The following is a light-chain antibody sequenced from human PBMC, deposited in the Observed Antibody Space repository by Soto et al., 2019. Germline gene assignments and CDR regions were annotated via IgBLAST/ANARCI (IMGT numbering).Light chain of an antibody. CDR2: DAS. J-gene: IGKJ1*01. CDR1: QTVNTY. Sequence: VWTQYPPPVSLSHGARATLSCRAIQTVNTYLAWYQQKPGQAPRLLIYDASSRATGIPDRFSGSGSGTDFTLTIIRREPEDFVMYFCQQYESSRWTFGQGTKVDI. CDR3: QQYESSRWT. V-gene: IGKV3-20*01.